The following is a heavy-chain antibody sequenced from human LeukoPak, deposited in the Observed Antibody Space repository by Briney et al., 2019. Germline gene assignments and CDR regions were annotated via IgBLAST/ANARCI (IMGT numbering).Heavy chain of an antibody. CDR3: AKDNRRHYTSGPNPDSLH. J-gene: IGHJ4*02. V-gene: IGHV3-9*01. Sequence: GGSLRLSCAGSGFIFNNYAMHWVRQPPGKGLEWVSGISWNSGSIDYADSVKGRFTISRDNAKISLYLQMNSLRVEDTAFYYCAKDNRRHYTSGPNPDSLHWGQGALVTVSS. CDR1: GFIFNNYA. CDR2: ISWNSGSI. D-gene: IGHD6-19*01.